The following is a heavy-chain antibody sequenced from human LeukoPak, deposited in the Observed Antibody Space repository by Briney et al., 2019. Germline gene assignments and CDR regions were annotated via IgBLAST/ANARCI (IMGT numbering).Heavy chain of an antibody. CDR1: GFIFSDHW. CDR3: VRERNNFWSGHHSIFDS. CDR2: INNDGSST. J-gene: IGHJ4*02. D-gene: IGHD3-3*01. V-gene: IGHV3-74*01. Sequence: GGSLRLSCAASGFIFSDHWMHWVRQAPGKGLVWLSRINNDGSSTIYADSVKGRFTLSRDNAENTLFLEMSSLRVEDTAVYYCVRERNNFWSGHHSIFDSWGQGTLVTVSS.